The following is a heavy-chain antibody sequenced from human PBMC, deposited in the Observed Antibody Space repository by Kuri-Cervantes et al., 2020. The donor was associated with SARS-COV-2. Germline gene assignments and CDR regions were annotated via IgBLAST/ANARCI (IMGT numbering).Heavy chain of an antibody. Sequence: SETLSLTCTVSDSISSSSYYWGWIRQPPGKGLEWIGSIYYSGSTYYNPSLKSRVTISVDTSKNQFSLKLSSVTAADTAVYYCARGTHIVVVPAAIDYWGQGTLVTVSS. CDR3: ARGTHIVVVPAAIDY. CDR2: IYYSGST. J-gene: IGHJ4*02. V-gene: IGHV4-39*01. CDR1: DSISSSSYY. D-gene: IGHD2-2*01.